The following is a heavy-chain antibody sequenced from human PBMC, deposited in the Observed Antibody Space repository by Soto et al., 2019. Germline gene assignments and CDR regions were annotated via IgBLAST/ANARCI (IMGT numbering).Heavy chain of an antibody. V-gene: IGHV1-69*01. CDR1: GGTFSSYA. J-gene: IGHJ6*02. CDR2: IISIFGTA. CDR3: ARGGKERFRGSGMDV. D-gene: IGHD1-1*01. Sequence: QVQLVQSGAEVKKPGTSVKVSCKVSGGTFSSYAISWVRQAPGQGREWMGEIISIFGTAMYAQKFQGRVTIIADESASTAYMELSSLRSDDTAVYYCARGGKERFRGSGMDVWGQGTTVTVSS.